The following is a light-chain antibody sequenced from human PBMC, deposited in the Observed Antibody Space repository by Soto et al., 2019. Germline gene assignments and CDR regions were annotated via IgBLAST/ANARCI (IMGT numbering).Light chain of an antibody. V-gene: IGLV2-8*01. CDR2: EVV. CDR1: KNDIGVYDF. CDR3: MLYAGSTTYV. Sequence: QSVLTQPPSASGSPGQSVTISCTGTKNDIGVYDFVSWYQHHPGKAPRLIIYEVVQRPSGVPDRFSGSKSGNTASLTVSGLQAADEADYFCMLYAGSTTYVFGSATKVTV. J-gene: IGLJ1*01.